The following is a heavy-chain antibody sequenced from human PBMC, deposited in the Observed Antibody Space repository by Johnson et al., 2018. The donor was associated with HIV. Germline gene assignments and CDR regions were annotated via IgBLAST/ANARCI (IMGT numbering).Heavy chain of an antibody. CDR2: IRSSGSII. V-gene: IGHV3-11*04. D-gene: IGHD3-16*01. CDR1: GFTFSDYY. CDR3: ARGRLNHFPDAFDI. Sequence: QVQLVESGGGLVQPGGSLRLSCAASGFTFSDYYMSWIRQAPGKGLEWVSYIRSSGSIIYYADSVKGRFTISRDNAKNSLYLQMDSLRAEDTAVYYCARGRLNHFPDAFDIWGQGTMVTVSS. J-gene: IGHJ3*02.